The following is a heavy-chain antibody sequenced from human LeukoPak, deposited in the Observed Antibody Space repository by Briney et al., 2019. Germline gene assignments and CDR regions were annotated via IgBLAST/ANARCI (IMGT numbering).Heavy chain of an antibody. D-gene: IGHD3-3*01. CDR3: AKDPTPLLESGHWFDP. J-gene: IGHJ5*02. V-gene: IGHV3-9*01. CDR1: GFTFDDYA. CDR2: ISWNSGSI. Sequence: GRSLRLSCAASGFTFDDYAMHWVRQAPGKGLEWVSGISWNSGSIGYADSVKGRFTISRDNAKNSLYLQMNSLRAEDTALYYCAKDPTPLLESGHWFDPWGQGTLVTVSS.